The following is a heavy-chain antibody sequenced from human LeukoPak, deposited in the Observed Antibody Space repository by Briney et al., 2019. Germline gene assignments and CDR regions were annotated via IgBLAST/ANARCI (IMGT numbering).Heavy chain of an antibody. Sequence: SETLSLTCTVSGGSISSSSYYWGWIRQPPGKGLEWIGSIYYSGSTYYNPSLKSRVTISVDTSKNQFSLKLSSVTAADTAVYYCARVPLHDYGDPCFDYWGQGTLVTVSS. CDR1: GGSISSSSYY. V-gene: IGHV4-39*07. J-gene: IGHJ4*02. D-gene: IGHD4-17*01. CDR3: ARVPLHDYGDPCFDY. CDR2: IYYSGST.